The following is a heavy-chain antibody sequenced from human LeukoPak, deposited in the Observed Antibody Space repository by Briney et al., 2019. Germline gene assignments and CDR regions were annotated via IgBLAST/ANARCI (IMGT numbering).Heavy chain of an antibody. CDR2: IYYSGST. V-gene: IGHV4-39*07. Sequence: SETLSLTCTVSGGSISSSSYYWGWIRQPPGKGLEWIGSIYYSGSTYYNPSLKSRVTISVDTSKNQFSLKLSSVTAADTAVYYCARDPHYYGSGRADAFDIWGQGTMVTVSS. CDR3: ARDPHYYGSGRADAFDI. D-gene: IGHD3-10*01. J-gene: IGHJ3*02. CDR1: GGSISSSSYY.